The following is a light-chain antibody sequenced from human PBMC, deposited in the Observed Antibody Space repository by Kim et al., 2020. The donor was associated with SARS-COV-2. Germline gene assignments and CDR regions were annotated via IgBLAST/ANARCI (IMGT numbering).Light chain of an antibody. J-gene: IGKJ1*01. Sequence: EIVLTQSPATLSWSLGERATLSCRASQSVSSDLAWYQQKPGQDPRLLIYDASNRATDIPARFSGSGYGTDFTLTISSLEYEDFAVHYCQQRSNWIWTFGQETELDIK. V-gene: IGKV3-11*01. CDR1: QSVSSD. CDR3: QQRSNWIWT. CDR2: DAS.